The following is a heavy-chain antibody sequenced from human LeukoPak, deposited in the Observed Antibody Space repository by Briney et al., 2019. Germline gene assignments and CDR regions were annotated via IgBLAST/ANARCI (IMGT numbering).Heavy chain of an antibody. D-gene: IGHD2-15*01. Sequence: GGSLRLSCAASGFTFSNAWMSWVRQAPGRGLEWVGRVKSKTDGGTTDYAAPVKGRFTISRGDSTNTLYLQMNSLKIEDSAVYYCTRDIYHYYYYMDVWGKGTTVTVSS. J-gene: IGHJ6*03. CDR2: VKSKTDGGTT. CDR3: TRDIYHYYYYMDV. CDR1: GFTFSNAW. V-gene: IGHV3-15*01.